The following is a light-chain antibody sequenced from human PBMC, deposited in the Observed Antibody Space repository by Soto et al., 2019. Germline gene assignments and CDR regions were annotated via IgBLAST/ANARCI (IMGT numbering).Light chain of an antibody. CDR1: QSVSSSS. Sequence: EIVLTQSPGTLSLSPGERATLSCRASQSVSSSSLAWYQQKPGQAPTLLIYGASSRATGIPDRFSGSGSGTDFTLTISRLEPEDFAVYYCQQYGSSPRTFGPGTKVDI. CDR2: GAS. J-gene: IGKJ3*01. CDR3: QQYGSSPRT. V-gene: IGKV3-20*01.